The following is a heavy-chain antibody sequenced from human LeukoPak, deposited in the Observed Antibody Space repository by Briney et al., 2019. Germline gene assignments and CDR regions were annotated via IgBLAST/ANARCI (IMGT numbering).Heavy chain of an antibody. CDR2: ISGSGGST. CDR3: AKVGSDYSNYYYYYYMDV. J-gene: IGHJ6*03. CDR1: GFSFSNYA. D-gene: IGHD4-11*01. Sequence: GGSLRLSCAASGFSFSNYAMSWVRQAPGKGLEWVSAISGSGGSTYYADSVKGRFTISRDNSKNTLYLQMNSLRAEDTAVYYCAKVGSDYSNYYYYYYMDVWGKGTTVTVSS. V-gene: IGHV3-23*01.